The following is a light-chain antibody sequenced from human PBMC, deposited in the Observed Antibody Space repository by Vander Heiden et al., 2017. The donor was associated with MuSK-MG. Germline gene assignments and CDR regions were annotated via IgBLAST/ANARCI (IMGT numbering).Light chain of an antibody. CDR2: EVT. J-gene: IGLJ3*02. CDR3: CSDADSSTGV. V-gene: IGLV2-23*02. Sequence: SALSQPASVSGSPGPSSAISCTGTIGEVVSYYFVSWYQQHPGKAPNFMMYEVTKRPAGVSNRFSGSKAGTTASLTISALQAEDEADYYCCSDADSSTGVFGGGTRLTVL. CDR1: IGEVVSYYF.